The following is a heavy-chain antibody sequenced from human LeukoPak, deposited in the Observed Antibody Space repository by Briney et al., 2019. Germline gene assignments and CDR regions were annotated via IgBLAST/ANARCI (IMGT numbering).Heavy chain of an antibody. V-gene: IGHV1-69*04. D-gene: IGHD3-9*01. CDR2: IIPILGIA. J-gene: IGHJ6*02. Sequence: GASVKVSFKASGGTFSSYAISWVRQAPGQGLEWMGRIIPILGIANYAQKFQGRVTITADKSTSTAYMELSSLRSEDTAVYYCARVSVYYDILTGYSMDVWGQGTTVTISS. CDR1: GGTFSSYA. CDR3: ARVSVYYDILTGYSMDV.